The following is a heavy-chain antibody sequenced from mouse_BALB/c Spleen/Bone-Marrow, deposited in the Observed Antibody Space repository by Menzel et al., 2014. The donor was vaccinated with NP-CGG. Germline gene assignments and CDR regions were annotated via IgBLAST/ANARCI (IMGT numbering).Heavy chain of an antibody. J-gene: IGHJ4*01. CDR3: ASWSTTGAMDY. CDR2: INPYNGGT. V-gene: IGHV1-18*01. D-gene: IGHD5-1*01. Sequence: VQLQQSGPELVKPGASMRISCRASGYSFTAYTMNWVKQSHGKNLEWIGLINPYNGGTSYNQKFRGKATLTVDKSSSTAYMELLSLTSEDSAVYYCASWSTTGAMDYWGQGTSVTVSS. CDR1: GYSFTAYT.